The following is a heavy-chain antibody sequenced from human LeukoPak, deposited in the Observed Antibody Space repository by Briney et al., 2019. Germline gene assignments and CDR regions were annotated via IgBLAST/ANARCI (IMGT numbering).Heavy chain of an antibody. CDR3: TTKILVVPAANDY. V-gene: IGHV3-15*01. CDR2: IKSKTDGGTT. D-gene: IGHD2-2*01. J-gene: IGHJ4*02. Sequence: SWIRQPPGKGLEWVGRIKSKTDGGTTDYAAPVKGRFTISRDDSKNTLYLQMNSLKTEDTAVYYCTTKILVVPAANDYWGQGTLVTVSS.